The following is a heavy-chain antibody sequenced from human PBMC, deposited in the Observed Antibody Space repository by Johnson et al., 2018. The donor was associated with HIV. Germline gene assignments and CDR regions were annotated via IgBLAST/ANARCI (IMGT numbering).Heavy chain of an antibody. Sequence: VQLVESGGGLIQPGGSLRLSCAASGFTVSSNYMSWVRQAPGKGLEWVSAVSGSGGSTYYADSVTGRFTISRDNSNNTLYLQMNSLRAEDTAVYYCAKNWDAAADRVVDAFDIWGQGTMVTVSS. D-gene: IGHD2-2*01. CDR1: GFTVSSNY. CDR3: AKNWDAAADRVVDAFDI. V-gene: IGHV3-53*01. CDR2: SGSGGST. J-gene: IGHJ3*02.